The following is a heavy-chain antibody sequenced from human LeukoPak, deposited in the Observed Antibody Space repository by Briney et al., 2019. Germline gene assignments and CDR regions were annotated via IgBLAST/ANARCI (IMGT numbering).Heavy chain of an antibody. CDR3: ARGHFFYGGNTKLDY. J-gene: IGHJ4*02. Sequence: ASVNVPCKASGYTFTGYYMHWVRQAPGQGLEWMGWINPNSGGTNYAQKFQGRVTMTRDTSISTAYMELSRLRSDDTAVYYCARGHFFYGGNTKLDYWGQGTLVTVSS. D-gene: IGHD4-23*01. CDR1: GYTFTGYY. CDR2: INPNSGGT. V-gene: IGHV1-2*02.